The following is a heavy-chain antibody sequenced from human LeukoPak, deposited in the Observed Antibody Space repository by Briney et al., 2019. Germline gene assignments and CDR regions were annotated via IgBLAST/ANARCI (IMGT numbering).Heavy chain of an antibody. D-gene: IGHD3-10*01. V-gene: IGHV4-59*01. CDR1: GGSISSYY. Sequence: KPSETLSLTCTVSGGSISSYYWSWIRQPPGKGLEWIGYIYYSGYTNYNPSLKSRVTISVDTSKNQFSLKLRSGTAADTAVYYCARVEEGYGSGRRENYYYYYMDVWGKGTTVTISS. CDR3: ARVEEGYGSGRRENYYYYYMDV. CDR2: IYYSGYT. J-gene: IGHJ6*03.